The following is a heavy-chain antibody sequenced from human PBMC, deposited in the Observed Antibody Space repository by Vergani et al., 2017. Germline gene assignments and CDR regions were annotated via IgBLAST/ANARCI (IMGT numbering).Heavy chain of an antibody. CDR1: GYTFTSYY. Sequence: QVQLVQSGAEVKKPGASVKVSCKASGYTFTSYYMHWVRQAPGQGLEWMGIINPSGGSTSYAQKFQGRVTMTRDTSTSTVYMELSRLRSEDTAVYYCATGLGYYYDSSGYFPFDYWGQGTLVTVSS. CDR3: ATGLGYYYDSSGYFPFDY. CDR2: INPSGGST. V-gene: IGHV1-46*03. D-gene: IGHD3-22*01. J-gene: IGHJ4*02.